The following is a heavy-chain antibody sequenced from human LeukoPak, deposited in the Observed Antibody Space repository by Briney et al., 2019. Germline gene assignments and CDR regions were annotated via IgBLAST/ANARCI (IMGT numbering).Heavy chain of an antibody. CDR2: INHSGST. CDR3: ATYRHLPY. CDR1: GGSFSGYY. V-gene: IGHV4-34*01. D-gene: IGHD2-2*02. Sequence: SETLSLTCAVYGGSFSGYYWSWIRQPPGKGLEWIGEINHSGSTNYNPSLKSRVTISVDTSKDQFSLKLSSVTAEDTALYYCATYRHLPYWGQGTLVTVSS. J-gene: IGHJ4*02.